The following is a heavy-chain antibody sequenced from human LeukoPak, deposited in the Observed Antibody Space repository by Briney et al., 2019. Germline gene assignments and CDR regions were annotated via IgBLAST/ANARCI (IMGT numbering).Heavy chain of an antibody. CDR2: ISGSGGST. CDR1: GFTFSSLA. CDR3: ASSTIFADY. J-gene: IGHJ4*02. D-gene: IGHD3-3*01. Sequence: PGGSLRLSCAASGFTFSSLAMSWVRQAPGKGLGWVSAISGSGGSTYYADSVKGRFTISRDNSKNTLYLQMNSLRAEDTAVYYCASSTIFADYWGQGTLVTVSS. V-gene: IGHV3-23*01.